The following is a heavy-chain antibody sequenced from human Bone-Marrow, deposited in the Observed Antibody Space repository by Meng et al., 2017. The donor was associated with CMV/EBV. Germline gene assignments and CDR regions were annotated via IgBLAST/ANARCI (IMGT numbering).Heavy chain of an antibody. CDR2: IYSGGST. V-gene: IGHV3-66*02. CDR3: ARAYYYDSSGYYHGAFDI. CDR1: GFTVSSNY. J-gene: IGHJ3*02. D-gene: IGHD3-22*01. Sequence: GESLKISCAASGFTVSSNYMSWVRQAPGKGLEWVSVIYSGGSTYYADSVKGRFTISRDNSKNTLYLQMNSLRAEDTAVYYCARAYYYDSSGYYHGAFDIWGQGTMVTFSS.